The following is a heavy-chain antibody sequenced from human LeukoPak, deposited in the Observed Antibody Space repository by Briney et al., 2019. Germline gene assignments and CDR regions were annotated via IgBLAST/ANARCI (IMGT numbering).Heavy chain of an antibody. CDR3: TRELEVDDAFDI. J-gene: IGHJ3*02. CDR1: GFTFSSSW. CDR2: MNSDGTSI. D-gene: IGHD3-22*01. V-gene: IGHV3-74*01. Sequence: GGSLRLSCAASGFTFSSSWMHWVRQAPGKGLVWVSRMNSDGTSITHADSVKGRFTVARDNAKNTLYLQMNSLRAEDTAVYYCTRELEVDDAFDIWGQGTMVTVSS.